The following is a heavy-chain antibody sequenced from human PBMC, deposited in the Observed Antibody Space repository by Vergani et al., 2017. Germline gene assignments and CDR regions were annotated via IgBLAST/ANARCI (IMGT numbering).Heavy chain of an antibody. CDR2: INPSGGST. CDR3: ARDSRYGSSTSCYVGRDWFDP. Sequence: QVQLVQSGAEVKKPGASVKVSCKASGYTFTSYYMHWVRQAPGQGLEWMGIINPSGGSTSYAQEFQGRVTMTRDTSTSTVYMELSSLRSEDTAVYYCARDSRYGSSTSCYVGRDWFDPWGQGTLVTVSS. V-gene: IGHV1-46*01. CDR1: GYTFTSYY. J-gene: IGHJ5*02. D-gene: IGHD2-2*01.